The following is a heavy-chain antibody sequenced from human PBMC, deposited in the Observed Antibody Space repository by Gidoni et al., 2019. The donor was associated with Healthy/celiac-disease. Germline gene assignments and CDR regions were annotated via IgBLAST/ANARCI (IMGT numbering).Heavy chain of an antibody. J-gene: IGHJ4*02. CDR2: IYHSGST. CDR3: ARDSSGWNWGIDY. D-gene: IGHD6-19*01. V-gene: IGHV4-38-2*02. CDR1: GYSISSGYY. Sequence: CTVSGYSISSGYYWGWIRQPPGKGLEWIGSIYHSGSTYYNPSLKSRVTISVDTSKNQFSLKLSSVTAADTAVYYCARDSSGWNWGIDYWGQGTLVTVSS.